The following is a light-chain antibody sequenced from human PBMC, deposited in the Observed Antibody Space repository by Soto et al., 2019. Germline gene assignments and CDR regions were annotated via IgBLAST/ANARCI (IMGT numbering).Light chain of an antibody. J-gene: IGKJ1*01. V-gene: IGKV3-11*01. CDR3: QQRMNWTLT. CDR1: QTVRNY. Sequence: EILLTQSPATLSLSPGGRATLSWRASQTVRNYLLWYQKKHGKAPRLLIYDASNRATGIPARFSGSGSETDLTITISSIEHEDVEVYYCQQRMNWTLTFGHGTKVDI. CDR2: DAS.